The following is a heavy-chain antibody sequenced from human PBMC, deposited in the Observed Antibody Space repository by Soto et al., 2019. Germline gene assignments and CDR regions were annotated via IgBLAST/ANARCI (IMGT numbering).Heavy chain of an antibody. CDR3: AVSSSSWYGENWFDP. V-gene: IGHV1-2*04. CDR2: INPNSGGT. CDR1: GYTFTGYY. J-gene: IGHJ5*02. D-gene: IGHD6-13*01. Sequence: QVQLVQSGAEVKKPGASVKVSCKASGYTFTGYYMHWVRQAPGQGLEWMGWINPNSGGTNYAQKFQGWVTMTRDTSISTAYMELSRLISDDTAVYYCAVSSSSWYGENWFDPWGQGTLVTVSS.